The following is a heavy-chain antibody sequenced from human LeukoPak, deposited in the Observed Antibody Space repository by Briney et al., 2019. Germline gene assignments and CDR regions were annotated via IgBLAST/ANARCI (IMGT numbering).Heavy chain of an antibody. Sequence: GGSLRLSCAASGFTFSSYAMSWVRQAPGKGLEWVSAISGSGGSTYYADSVKGRFTISRDNSKNTLYLQMNSLRAEDTAVYYCAKQGRRRMIVVVITNGFDYWGQGTLVTVSS. CDR3: AKQGRRRMIVVVITNGFDY. CDR2: ISGSGGST. V-gene: IGHV3-23*01. J-gene: IGHJ4*02. CDR1: GFTFSSYA. D-gene: IGHD3-22*01.